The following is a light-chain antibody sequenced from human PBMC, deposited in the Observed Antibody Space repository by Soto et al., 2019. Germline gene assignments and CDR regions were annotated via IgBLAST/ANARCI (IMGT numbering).Light chain of an antibody. CDR2: DVS. Sequence: SVLTQPASVSGSPGQSIAISCTGTSSDVGAYNSVSWYQQYPGKAPKLMIHDVSNRPSGVSNRFSGSKSGSTASLTISGLQAEDEADYYCSSYTSSTSYVFGSGTKVPVL. CDR1: SSDVGAYNS. CDR3: SSYTSSTSYV. J-gene: IGLJ1*01. V-gene: IGLV2-14*01.